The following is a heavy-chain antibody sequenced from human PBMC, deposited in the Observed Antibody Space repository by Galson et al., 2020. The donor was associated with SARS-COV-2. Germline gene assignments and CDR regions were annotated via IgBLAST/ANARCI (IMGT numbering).Heavy chain of an antibody. D-gene: IGHD3-10*01. CDR2: INRAGSDT. CDR3: ARETPRRGEYFFDL. J-gene: IGHJ2*01. CDR1: GSTFGDYW. Sequence: GGPLRLSFAASGSTFGDYWLPWVRQXPGRGLVWVSRINRAGSDTIYADFVKGRLTISRDNAKNTLYLQMNSLRAEDTAVFYCARETPRRGEYFFDLWGRGTLVTVSS. V-gene: IGHV3-74*01.